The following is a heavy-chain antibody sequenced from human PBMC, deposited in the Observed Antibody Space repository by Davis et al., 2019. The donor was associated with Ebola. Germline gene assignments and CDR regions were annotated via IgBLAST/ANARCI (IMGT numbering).Heavy chain of an antibody. J-gene: IGHJ4*02. D-gene: IGHD6-6*01. CDR3: ARAPRMAARPGWADY. CDR1: GYTFTGYY. CDR2: INPNSGGT. Sequence: ASVKVSCKASGYTFTGYYMHWVRQAPGQGLEWMGWINPNSGGTNYAQKFQGRVTMTRDTSISTAYMELSRLRSDDTAVYYCARAPRMAARPGWADYWGQGTLVTVSS. V-gene: IGHV1-2*02.